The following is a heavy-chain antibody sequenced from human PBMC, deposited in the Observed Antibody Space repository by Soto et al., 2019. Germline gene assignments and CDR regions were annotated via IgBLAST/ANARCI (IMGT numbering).Heavy chain of an antibody. CDR3: AKEFGNYWAFDY. D-gene: IGHD1-26*01. J-gene: IGHJ4*02. CDR1: GFSFSTYG. V-gene: IGHV3-30*18. Sequence: GGSLRLSCAASGFSFSTYGMHWVRLAPGKGLEWVAFISNDGSNKYYADSVKGRFTISRDNSKNTLYLQMNSLRAEDTAVYYCAKEFGNYWAFDYWGQGTLVTVS. CDR2: ISNDGSNK.